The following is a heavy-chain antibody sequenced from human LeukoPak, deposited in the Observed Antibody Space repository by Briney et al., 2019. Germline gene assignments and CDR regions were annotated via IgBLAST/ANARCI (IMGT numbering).Heavy chain of an antibody. Sequence: ASVKVSCKASGYTFTSYYMHWVRQAPGQGLEWMGIINPSGGSTSYAQKFQGRVTMTRDMSTSTVYMELSSLRSEDTAVYYCARDFSGYIVGAPKVPGHWGQGTLVTVSS. J-gene: IGHJ4*02. CDR3: ARDFSGYIVGAPKVPGH. CDR2: INPSGGST. CDR1: GYTFTSYY. V-gene: IGHV1-46*01. D-gene: IGHD1-26*01.